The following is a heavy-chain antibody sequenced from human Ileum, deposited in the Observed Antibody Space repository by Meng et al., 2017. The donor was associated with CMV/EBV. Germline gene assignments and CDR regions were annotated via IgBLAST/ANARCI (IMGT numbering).Heavy chain of an antibody. J-gene: IGHJ6*02. D-gene: IGHD2-2*01. CDR1: GFTFNNYA. CDR2: ISDGGESR. V-gene: IGHV3-23*01. Sequence: GGSLRLSCAASGFTFNNYAMNWVRLAPGKGLEWVSGISDGGESRYYVESVKGRFTISRDNSKNTLFLQMNSLRAEDTAVYYCAKGLVVAAFYYYYGMDVWGQGTTVTVSS. CDR3: AKGLVVAAFYYYYGMDV.